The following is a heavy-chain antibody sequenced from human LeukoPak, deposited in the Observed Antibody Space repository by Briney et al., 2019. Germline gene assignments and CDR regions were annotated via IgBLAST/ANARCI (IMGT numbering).Heavy chain of an antibody. J-gene: IGHJ4*02. V-gene: IGHV5-51*01. CDR1: GYSFTSYW. CDR3: ASSSSGSYSLFDY. D-gene: IGHD1-26*01. CDR2: IYPGDSDT. Sequence: GESLKISCKGSGYSFTSYWISWVRQMPGKGLEWMGIIYPGDSDTRYSPSFQGQVTISADKSISTAYLQWSSLKASDTAMYYCASSSSGSYSLFDYWGQGTLVTVSS.